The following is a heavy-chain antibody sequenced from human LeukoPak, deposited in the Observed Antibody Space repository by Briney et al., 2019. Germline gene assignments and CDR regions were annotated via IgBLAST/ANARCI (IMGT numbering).Heavy chain of an antibody. V-gene: IGHV3-30*03. CDR2: ISYDGSNK. CDR3: AGRTYHFDY. J-gene: IGHJ4*02. D-gene: IGHD2-2*01. Sequence: GGSLRLSCAASGFTFSSYGVHWVRQAPGKGLEWVAVISYDGSNKYYADSVKGRFTISRDNSKNTLYLQMNSLRAEDTAVYYCAGRTYHFDYWGQGTLVTVSS. CDR1: GFTFSSYG.